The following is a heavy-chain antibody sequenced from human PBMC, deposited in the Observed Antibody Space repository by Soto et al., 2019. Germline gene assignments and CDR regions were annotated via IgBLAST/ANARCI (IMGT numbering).Heavy chain of an antibody. Sequence: QVQLVESGGGVVRPGRSLRLSCVASGFTFSSYALHWVRQAPGKGLEWVAVISYDGSKKYYADSVKGRFTISRDNSKNTLYLHMNSLRVEDMAVYYCARGQVTATGSDCWGQGTLVTVSS. CDR1: GFTFSSYA. V-gene: IGHV3-30*01. D-gene: IGHD2-15*01. J-gene: IGHJ4*02. CDR3: ARGQVTATGSDC. CDR2: ISYDGSKK.